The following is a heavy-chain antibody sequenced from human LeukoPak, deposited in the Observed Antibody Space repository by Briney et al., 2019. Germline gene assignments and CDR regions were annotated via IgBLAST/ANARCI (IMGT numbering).Heavy chain of an antibody. CDR1: GDSISSYY. CDR2: IYNSGTT. V-gene: IGHV4-59*01. J-gene: IGHJ4*02. CDR3: GEDSRWAGPDFYY. D-gene: IGHD4-23*01. Sequence: PSETLSLTCTVSGDSISSYYWAWIRQAPGKGLEWIGYIYNSGTTDYNPSLKSRVTISVDTSRNQFSLNLSSVTAADTAVYYCGEDSRWAGPDFYYWGQGTLVTVSS.